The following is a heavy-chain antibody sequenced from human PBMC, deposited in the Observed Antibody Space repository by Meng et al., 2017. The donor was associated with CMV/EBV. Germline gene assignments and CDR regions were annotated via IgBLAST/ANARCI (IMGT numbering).Heavy chain of an antibody. CDR2: INNDGGNT. CDR1: GFTFSDYW. CDR3: ARVRGRLCDY. D-gene: IGHD2-15*01. J-gene: IGHJ4*02. V-gene: IGHV3-74*01. Sequence: GESLKISCAASGFTFSDYWMHWVRQAPGKGLVWVSRINNDGGNTVYADSVKGRFTFSRDNAKNTLYLQMNSLRAEDTAVYYCARVRGRLCDYWGQGTLVTVSS.